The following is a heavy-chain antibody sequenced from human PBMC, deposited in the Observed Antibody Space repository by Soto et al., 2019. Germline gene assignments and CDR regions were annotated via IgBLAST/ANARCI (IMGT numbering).Heavy chain of an antibody. CDR2: VNPNSGVT. V-gene: IGHV1-2*02. J-gene: IGHJ5*02. D-gene: IGHD1-7*01. Sequence: ASVKVSCKASGYSFTAYYVHWVRQAPGQGLEWMGWVNPNSGVTSYAQKFQDRVTMTRDTSISTAYMELDRLKPDDTAVYYCAGIGDFARELVAWGQGTLVTVSS. CDR3: AGIGDFARELVA. CDR1: GYSFTAYY.